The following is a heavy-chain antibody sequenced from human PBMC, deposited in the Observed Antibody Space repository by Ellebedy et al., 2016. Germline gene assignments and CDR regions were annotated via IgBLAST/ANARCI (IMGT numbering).Heavy chain of an antibody. CDR3: ARASQDIVGVPAAPSMDV. J-gene: IGHJ6*02. CDR2: IKQDGSEK. D-gene: IGHD2-2*01. Sequence: GGSLRLSCAASGFTFSSYWMSWVRQAPGKGLEWVANIKQDGSEKYYVDSVKGRFTISRDNAKNSLYLQMNSLRAEDTDVYYCARASQDIVGVPAAPSMDVWGQGTTVTVSS. CDR1: GFTFSSYW. V-gene: IGHV3-7*03.